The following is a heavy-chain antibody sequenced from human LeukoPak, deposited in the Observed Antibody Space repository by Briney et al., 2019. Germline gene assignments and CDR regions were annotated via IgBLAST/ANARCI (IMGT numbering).Heavy chain of an antibody. J-gene: IGHJ4*02. CDR2: ISSGGDTI. D-gene: IGHD5-12*01. V-gene: IGHV3-48*03. Sequence: GGSLILSCAASGFTFSSFEMTWVRQAPGKGLEWISYISSGGDTIYYADSVKGRFTISRDNAKNSLYLQMNSLRAADTAVYYCARVFVHKRNIVATTENFDYWGQGTLVTVSS. CDR3: ARVFVHKRNIVATTENFDY. CDR1: GFTFSSFE.